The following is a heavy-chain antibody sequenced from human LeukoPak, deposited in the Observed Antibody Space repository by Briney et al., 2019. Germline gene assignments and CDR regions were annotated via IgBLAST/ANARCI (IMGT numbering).Heavy chain of an antibody. V-gene: IGHV4-4*07. CDR1: GGSITGYH. CDR3: ARENYSNYALVHYYYGMDV. Sequence: SETLSLTCTVSGGSITGYHWSWIRQPAGKGLEWIGRIYTSGSTNYNPSLKSRVTMSVDTSKNQFSLKLSSVTAADTAVYYCARENYSNYALVHYYYGMDVWGQGTTVTVSS. J-gene: IGHJ6*02. CDR2: IYTSGST. D-gene: IGHD4-11*01.